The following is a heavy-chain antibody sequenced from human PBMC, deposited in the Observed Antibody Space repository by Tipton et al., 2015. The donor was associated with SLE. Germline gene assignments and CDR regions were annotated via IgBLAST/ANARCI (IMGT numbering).Heavy chain of an antibody. Sequence: TLSLTCTVSGGALTENYWSWIRQTPGEGLEWMGYIFYGRDTNYNPSLKSRVTISIEASKNQLSLTLKYVTAADTAVYYCARGSVVADDYWGQGTLVTVSS. CDR2: IFYGRDT. J-gene: IGHJ4*02. CDR3: ARGSVVADDY. CDR1: GGALTENY. D-gene: IGHD2-15*01. V-gene: IGHV4-59*01.